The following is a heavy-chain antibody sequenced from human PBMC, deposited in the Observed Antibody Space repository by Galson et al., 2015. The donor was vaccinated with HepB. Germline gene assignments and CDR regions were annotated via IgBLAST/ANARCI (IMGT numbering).Heavy chain of an antibody. CDR2: ISGSGGTT. J-gene: IGHJ4*02. D-gene: IGHD5-18*01. V-gene: IGHV3-23*01. Sequence: SLRLSCAASGFTFSSYAMNWVRQAPGKGLQWVSAISGSGGTTYYAHSVKGRFTISRDNSKNTLYLQMNSLTAEDTAVYYCAKDRGGYTYGYPFYGQDSWGQGTLVSVSS. CDR3: AKDRGGYTYGYPFYGQDS. CDR1: GFTFSSYA.